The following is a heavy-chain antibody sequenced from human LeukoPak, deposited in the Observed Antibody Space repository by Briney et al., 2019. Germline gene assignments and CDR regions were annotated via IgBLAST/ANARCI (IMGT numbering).Heavy chain of an antibody. J-gene: IGHJ4*02. CDR3: ARGHPDTTSYYSLRVDYLDY. Sequence: GASVKVSCKASGYSFTGYYIHWVRQAPGQGLEWMGWIIPNTGIRKFTQKFQDRVTMTRDTSINTAYLELSRLTSADTAFYYCARGHPDTTSYYSLRVDYLDYWGQGTLVTVSS. CDR2: IIPNTGIR. V-gene: IGHV1-2*02. D-gene: IGHD1-26*01. CDR1: GYSFTGYY.